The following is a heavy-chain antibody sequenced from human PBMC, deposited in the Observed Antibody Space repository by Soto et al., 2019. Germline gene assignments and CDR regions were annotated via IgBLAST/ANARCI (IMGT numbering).Heavy chain of an antibody. J-gene: IGHJ4*02. CDR3: ARDNGYSYGYNLDH. Sequence: SETLSLTCTVSGDSISSGGYYWTWIRQHPGKGLERIGYINYSGSTNYNPSLKSRVTISVDTSKNQFSLKLTSVTAADTAVYYCARDNGYSYGYNLDHWGQGTLVTVSS. V-gene: IGHV4-61*08. CDR2: INYSGST. CDR1: GDSISSGGYY. D-gene: IGHD5-18*01.